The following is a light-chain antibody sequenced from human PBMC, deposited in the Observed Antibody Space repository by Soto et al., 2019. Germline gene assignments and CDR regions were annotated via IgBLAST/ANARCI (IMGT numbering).Light chain of an antibody. CDR1: SSDVGDRNY. Sequence: QSVLTQPASVSGSPGQSITISCTGTSSDVGDRNYVSWYQQHPNKAPKLIIYEVNNRPSGVSNRFSGSKSGNTASLTISGLQPEDEADYHCSSYTTSGTWVFGGGTQLTVL. CDR3: SSYTTSGTWV. CDR2: EVN. V-gene: IGLV2-14*03. J-gene: IGLJ3*02.